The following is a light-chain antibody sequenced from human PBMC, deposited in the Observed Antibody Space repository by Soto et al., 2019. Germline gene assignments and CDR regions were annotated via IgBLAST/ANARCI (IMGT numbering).Light chain of an antibody. CDR3: QSYDNTLSGFWI. CDR2: GNT. J-gene: IGLJ3*02. CDR1: SSNIGANYD. V-gene: IGLV1-40*01. Sequence: QSVLTQPPSVSGAPGQRVTISCTGSSSNIGANYDVHWYQQVPGTAPKLLIYGNTNRSSGVPDRFSGSTSGTSASLAITGLQAEDEADYYCQSYDNTLSGFWIFGGGTKLTVL.